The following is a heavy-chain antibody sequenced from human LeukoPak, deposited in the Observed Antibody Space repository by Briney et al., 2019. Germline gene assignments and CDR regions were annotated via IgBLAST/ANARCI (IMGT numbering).Heavy chain of an antibody. Sequence: TSETLSLTCAVYGGSFSGYYWSWIRQPLGKGLEWIGEINHSENTDYNPSLKSRVTISVDTSKNQSSLKLSSVTAADTAVYYCARTGGSFYFYYYMDVWGKGTTVTVSS. CDR1: GGSFSGYY. D-gene: IGHD3-10*01. CDR3: ARTGGSFYFYYYMDV. CDR2: INHSENT. J-gene: IGHJ6*03. V-gene: IGHV4-34*01.